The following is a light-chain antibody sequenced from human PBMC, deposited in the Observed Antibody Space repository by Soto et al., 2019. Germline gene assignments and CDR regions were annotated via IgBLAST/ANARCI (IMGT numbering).Light chain of an antibody. V-gene: IGKV1-5*01. J-gene: IGKJ1*01. CDR1: QSSSDR. CDR2: DAS. Sequence: IAMTQSPSTLSASVGDRVTITCRASQSSSDRLAWYQRKPGKAPKLLIFDASSLESGVPSRFSGSGSGTEFTLTISSLQPDDFATYYCQHYSTVWAFGQGTKVEI. CDR3: QHYSTVWA.